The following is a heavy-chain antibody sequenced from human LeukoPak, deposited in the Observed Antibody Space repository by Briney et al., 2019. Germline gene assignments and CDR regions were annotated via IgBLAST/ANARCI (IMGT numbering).Heavy chain of an antibody. Sequence: GGSLGLSCVASGFTFEDYTMLWVRQAPGKGLEWVSLIGGNGGLTFYGDSVEGRFTISRDNGRDSVYLQMNSLRTEDTALYYCVKVITGWNTFAFDLWGPGTMVTVS. CDR1: GFTFEDYT. CDR3: VKVITGWNTFAFDL. V-gene: IGHV3-43*02. D-gene: IGHD1/OR15-1a*01. J-gene: IGHJ3*01. CDR2: IGGNGGLT.